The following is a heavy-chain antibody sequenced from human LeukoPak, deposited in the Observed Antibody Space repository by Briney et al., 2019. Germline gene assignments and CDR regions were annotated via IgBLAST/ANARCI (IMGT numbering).Heavy chain of an antibody. Sequence: GGSLRLSCAASGFTFSSYSMNWVRQAPGKGLEWVSYISSSSSTIYYADSVKGRFTISRDNAKNSLYLQMNSLRAEDTAVYYCAGDAPDTDYGDYVLPYWYFDLWGRGTLVTVSS. J-gene: IGHJ2*01. D-gene: IGHD4-17*01. CDR3: AGDAPDTDYGDYVLPYWYFDL. V-gene: IGHV3-48*04. CDR2: ISSSSSTI. CDR1: GFTFSSYS.